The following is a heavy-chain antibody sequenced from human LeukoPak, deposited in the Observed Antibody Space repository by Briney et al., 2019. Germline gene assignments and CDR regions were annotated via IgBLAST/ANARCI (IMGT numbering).Heavy chain of an antibody. CDR1: GFTFSSYA. CDR3: AKDGDYDSSGYYLA. CDR2: ISGSGGST. D-gene: IGHD3-22*01. V-gene: IGHV3-23*01. J-gene: IGHJ5*02. Sequence: PGESLKISCKGSGFTFSSYAMSWVRQAPGKGLEWVSAISGSGGSTYYADSVKGRFTISRDNSKNTLYLQMNSLRAEDTAVYYCAKDGDYDSSGYYLAWGQGTLVTVSS.